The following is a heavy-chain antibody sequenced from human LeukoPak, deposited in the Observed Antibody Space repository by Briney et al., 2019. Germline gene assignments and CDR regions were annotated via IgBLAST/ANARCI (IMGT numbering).Heavy chain of an antibody. Sequence: GWSLRLSGAASGFTFSSYAMHWVRQAPGKGLEWVAVISYDGSNKYYADSVKGRFTISRDNSKNTLYLQMNSLRAEDTAVYYCDARPDYWGQGTLVTVSS. V-gene: IGHV3-30-3*01. CDR1: GFTFSSYA. J-gene: IGHJ4*02. CDR3: DARPDY. CDR2: ISYDGSNK.